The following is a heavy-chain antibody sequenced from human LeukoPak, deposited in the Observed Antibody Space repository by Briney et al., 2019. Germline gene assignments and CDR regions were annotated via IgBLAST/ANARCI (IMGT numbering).Heavy chain of an antibody. CDR2: FSASGANT. Sequence: GGSLRLSCAASGLTFSSYAMSWVRQAPGKGLEWVSVFSASGANTYYADSVRGRFTISRDNSKNTLYLHMNGLRAEDTAFYYCARSPMSTLKSFDSWGQGTLVTVSS. CDR1: GLTFSSYA. V-gene: IGHV3-23*01. CDR3: ARSPMSTLKSFDS. J-gene: IGHJ4*02. D-gene: IGHD3-16*01.